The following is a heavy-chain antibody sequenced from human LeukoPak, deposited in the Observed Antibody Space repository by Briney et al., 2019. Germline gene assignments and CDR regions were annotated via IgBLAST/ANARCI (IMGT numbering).Heavy chain of an antibody. J-gene: IGHJ3*02. CDR1: GYSFTSYW. CDR2: IYPGDSDT. Sequence: GESLKISCNGSGYSFTSYWSGWLRQMPGKGLEGMGIIYPGDSDTRYSPSFQGQVTISADKSISTAYLQWSSLKASDTAMYYCATIYSGSYYDAFDIWGQGTMVTVSS. V-gene: IGHV5-51*01. D-gene: IGHD1-26*01. CDR3: ATIYSGSYYDAFDI.